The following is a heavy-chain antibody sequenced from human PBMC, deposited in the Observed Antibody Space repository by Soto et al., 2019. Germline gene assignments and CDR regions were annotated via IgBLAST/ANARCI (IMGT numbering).Heavy chain of an antibody. CDR1: GGTFSSYA. Sequence: QVQLVQSGAEVKKPGSSVKVSCKASGGTFSSYAISWVRQAPGQGLEWMGGIIPIFGTANYAQKFQGRVTXPXAXSXXTAYRELSSLRSEDTAVYYCARHVPAAGYYYGMDVWGQGPTVTVSS. CDR3: ARHVPAAGYYYGMDV. V-gene: IGHV1-69*05. D-gene: IGHD2-2*01. CDR2: IIPIFGTA. J-gene: IGHJ6*02.